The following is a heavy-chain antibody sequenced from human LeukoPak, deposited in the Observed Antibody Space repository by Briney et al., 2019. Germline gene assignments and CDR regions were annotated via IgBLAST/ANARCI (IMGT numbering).Heavy chain of an antibody. CDR3: ARSRGMGFDY. CDR2: IYYSGST. CDR1: GGSISSYY. D-gene: IGHD3-10*01. V-gene: IGHV4-59*01. Sequence: SETLSLTCTVSGGSISSYYWSWIRQPPGKGLERIGYIYYSGSTNYNPSLKSRVTISVDTSKNQFSLKLSSVTAADTAVYYCARSRGMGFDYWGQGTLVTVSS. J-gene: IGHJ4*02.